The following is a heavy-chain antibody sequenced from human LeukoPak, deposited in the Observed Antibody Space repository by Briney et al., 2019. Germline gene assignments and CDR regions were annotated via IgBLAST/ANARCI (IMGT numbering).Heavy chain of an antibody. V-gene: IGHV4-59*01. CDR1: GGSISHFL. CDR2: IYDSGST. D-gene: IGHD6-19*01. J-gene: IGHJ4*02. Sequence: SETLSLTCTISGGSISHFLWSWIRQPPGKGLEWIGYIYDSGSTKYNPSLKGRVAISIDTSKNQFSLKLSSVTAADTAVYYCGRDSLGSGGTYYWGQGTLVTVSS. CDR3: GRDSLGSGGTYY.